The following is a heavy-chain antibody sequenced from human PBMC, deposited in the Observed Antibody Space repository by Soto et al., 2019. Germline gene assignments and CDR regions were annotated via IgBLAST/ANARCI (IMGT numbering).Heavy chain of an antibody. CDR2: MSNDGVNK. V-gene: IGHV3-30*18. Sequence: QMQLVESGGGVVQPGRSLRLSCAASGFTFSSYGLHWVRQAPGKGLEWVAVMSNDGVNKYYADSVRGRFTISRDNTKNSLFLQLNNLRTEDTAVYYCAKDKDDFVWGIYDFWGQATLVIVSS. CDR1: GFTFSSYG. D-gene: IGHD3-16*01. J-gene: IGHJ4*02. CDR3: AKDKDDFVWGIYDF.